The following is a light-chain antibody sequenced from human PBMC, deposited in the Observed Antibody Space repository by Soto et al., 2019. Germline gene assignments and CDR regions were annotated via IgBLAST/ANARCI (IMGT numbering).Light chain of an antibody. Sequence: DIQMTQSPSTLSASVGDRVTISCRASQSISSWLAWYQQKPGKAPKLLMSKASSLESGVPSRFSGSGSETEFTLTISSLQPDDFGVYYCQQYKSHRRTFGQGTKVEI. CDR2: KAS. CDR1: QSISSW. CDR3: QQYKSHRRT. J-gene: IGKJ1*01. V-gene: IGKV1-5*03.